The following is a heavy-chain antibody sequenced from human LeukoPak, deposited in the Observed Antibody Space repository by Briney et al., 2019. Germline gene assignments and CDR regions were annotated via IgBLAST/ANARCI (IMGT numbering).Heavy chain of an antibody. J-gene: IGHJ6*02. CDR1: GYTFTSYG. V-gene: IGHV1-69*13. CDR3: ARAPRYYYDSRGYYYGMDV. CDR2: IIPIFGTA. Sequence: EASVKVSCKASGYTFTSYGISWVRQAPGQGLEWMGGIIPIFGTANYAQKFQGRVTITADESTSTAYMELSSLRSEDTAVYYCARAPRYYYDSRGYYYGMDVWGQGTTVTVSS. D-gene: IGHD3-22*01.